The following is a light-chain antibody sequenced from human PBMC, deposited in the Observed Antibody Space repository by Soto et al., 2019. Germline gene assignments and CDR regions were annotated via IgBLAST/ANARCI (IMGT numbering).Light chain of an antibody. V-gene: IGKV3-20*01. Sequence: EIVLTKSPGTLYLSPGERATLSCRASQSVSSSYLAWYQKKPGQAPRLHIYGASSRATGIPERFRGSGSGTDFTLTISRLEPEYFALYYCQQYGSPWTFGQGTKVEIK. CDR2: GAS. CDR3: QQYGSPWT. CDR1: QSVSSSY. J-gene: IGKJ1*01.